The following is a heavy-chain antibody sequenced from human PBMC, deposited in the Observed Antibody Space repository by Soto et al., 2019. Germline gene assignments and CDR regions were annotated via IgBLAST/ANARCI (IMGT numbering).Heavy chain of an antibody. CDR1: GYTFTSYG. D-gene: IGHD2-15*01. V-gene: IGHV1-18*04. J-gene: IGHJ6*02. Sequence: GASVKVSCEASGYTFTSYGISWVRQAPGQGLKWMGWISAYNGNTNYAQKLQGRVTMTTDTSTSTAYMELRSLRSDDTAVYYCARVLGGCSGGSCYGRYYYYYGMDVWGQGTTVTVSS. CDR2: ISAYNGNT. CDR3: ARVLGGCSGGSCYGRYYYYYGMDV.